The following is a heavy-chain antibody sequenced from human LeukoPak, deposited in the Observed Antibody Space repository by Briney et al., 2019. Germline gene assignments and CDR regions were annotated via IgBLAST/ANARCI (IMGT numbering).Heavy chain of an antibody. CDR3: ARDRVGGYLGYYYYYMDV. Sequence: SETLSLTCSVSGYSISSGFYWGWIRQPPGKGLEWIGSIFHSGSTYYNPSLKSRVTISVDTSKNQFSLKLSSVTAADTAVYYCARDRVGGYLGYYYYYMDVWGKGTTVTISS. V-gene: IGHV4-38-2*02. D-gene: IGHD1-26*01. CDR2: IFHSGST. CDR1: GYSISSGFY. J-gene: IGHJ6*03.